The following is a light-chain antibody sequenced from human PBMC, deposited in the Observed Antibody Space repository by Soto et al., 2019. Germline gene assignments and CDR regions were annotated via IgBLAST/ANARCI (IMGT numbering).Light chain of an antibody. Sequence: QSALTQPRSVSGSPGQSVTISCTGTSSDVGGYYFVSWYQQHPGKAPKLMIYDDTKRPSGVPDRFSGSKSGNTASLTISGLQAEDEADYYCCSYAGSFNYVFGTGTKVTVL. CDR2: DDT. CDR1: SSDVGGYYF. CDR3: CSYAGSFNYV. V-gene: IGLV2-11*01. J-gene: IGLJ1*01.